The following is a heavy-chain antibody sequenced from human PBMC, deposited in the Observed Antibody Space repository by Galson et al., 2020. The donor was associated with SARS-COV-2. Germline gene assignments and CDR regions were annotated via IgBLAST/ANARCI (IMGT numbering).Heavy chain of an antibody. D-gene: IGHD6-19*01. CDR2: ISSSSSYI. Sequence: ESLKISCAASGFTFSSYSMNWVRQAPGKGLEWVSSISSSSSYIYYADSVKGRFTISRDNAKNSLYLQMNSLRAEDTAVYYCARDYGSGWLLGDYWGQGTLVTVSS. J-gene: IGHJ4*02. V-gene: IGHV3-21*01. CDR3: ARDYGSGWLLGDY. CDR1: GFTFSSYS.